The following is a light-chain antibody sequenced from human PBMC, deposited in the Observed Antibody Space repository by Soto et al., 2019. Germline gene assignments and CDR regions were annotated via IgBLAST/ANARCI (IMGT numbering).Light chain of an antibody. CDR3: AAWDDSLSGPV. CDR1: SSNIGSKS. J-gene: IGLJ3*02. Sequence: QSVLTQPPSASGTPGQRVTISCSGSSSNIGSKSVNWYQQLPGTAPKLLIHSNSQRPSGVPDRFSGSTSGTSASLAISGLQSEDEADYYCAAWDDSLSGPVFGGGTKLTVL. CDR2: SNS. V-gene: IGLV1-44*01.